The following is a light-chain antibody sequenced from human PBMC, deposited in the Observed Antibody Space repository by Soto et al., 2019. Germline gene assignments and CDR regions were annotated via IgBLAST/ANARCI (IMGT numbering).Light chain of an antibody. CDR3: QQYKNWPIT. CDR2: AAS. Sequence: DKVMTQSPATLSVSPGETATLSCRASQSVSGDLAWYQQKPGQAPRLLIYAASTRATDIPARFSGSGSGTEFTLTISSLQSEDFAIYFCQQYKNWPITFGQGTRLEIK. CDR1: QSVSGD. V-gene: IGKV3-15*01. J-gene: IGKJ5*01.